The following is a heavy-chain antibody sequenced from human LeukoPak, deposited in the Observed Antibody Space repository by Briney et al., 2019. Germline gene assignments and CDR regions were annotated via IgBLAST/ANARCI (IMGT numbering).Heavy chain of an antibody. V-gene: IGHV3-64*01. CDR1: GFTFSSYV. D-gene: IGHD3-10*01. CDR3: ARDLSGGGLDY. CDR2: INNEGTRK. Sequence: GSLRLSCAASGFTFSSYVMHWVRQAPGKGLEYVSSINNEGTRKHYANSEKARFTISRDNSKKTLYLHMGSLRAEDMAVYYCARDLSGGGLDYWGQGTLVTVSS. J-gene: IGHJ4*02.